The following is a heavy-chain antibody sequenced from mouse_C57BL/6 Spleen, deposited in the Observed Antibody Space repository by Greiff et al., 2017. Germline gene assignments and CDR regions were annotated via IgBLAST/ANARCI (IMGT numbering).Heavy chain of an antibody. V-gene: IGHV1-82*01. CDR1: GYAFSSSW. CDR3: AREAGSNYRAMDY. CDR2: IYPGDGDT. D-gene: IGHD2-5*01. Sequence: LVESGPELVKPGASVKISCKASGYAFSSSWMNWVKQRPGKGLEWIGRIYPGDGDTNYNGKFKGKATLTADKSSSTAYMQLSSLTSEDSAVYFCAREAGSNYRAMDYWGQGTSVTVSS. J-gene: IGHJ4*01.